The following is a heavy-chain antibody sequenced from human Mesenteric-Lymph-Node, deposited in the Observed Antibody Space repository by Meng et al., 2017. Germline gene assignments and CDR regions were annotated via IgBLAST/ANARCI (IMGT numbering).Heavy chain of an antibody. CDR1: GFIFSTLG. J-gene: IGHJ5*02. CDR2: VTKDGSDT. Sequence: QGQVVVAGGGGVQPGGSLRLSCAASGFIFSTLGMHWVRQAPGKGLEWVAAVTKDGSDTYYADSVKGRFTISRDNSKNTLYLQMNSLRGEDTAVYYCATKDDPWGQGTLVTVSS. V-gene: IGHV3-30*04. CDR3: ATKDDP.